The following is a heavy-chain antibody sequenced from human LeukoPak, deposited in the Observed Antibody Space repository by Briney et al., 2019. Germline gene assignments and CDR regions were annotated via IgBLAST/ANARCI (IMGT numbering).Heavy chain of an antibody. D-gene: IGHD2-15*01. CDR3: AKDVRGGCSGGTCYY. Sequence: PGGSLRLSCAASGFTFSSSTMSWVRQAPGRGLEWVSSITIGGSTHYADSVKGRFTISRDNSKNTLYLQMNSLRAEDTAVYYCAKDVRGGCSGGTCYYWGQGTLVTVSS. CDR2: ITIGGST. J-gene: IGHJ4*02. V-gene: IGHV3-23*01. CDR1: GFTFSSST.